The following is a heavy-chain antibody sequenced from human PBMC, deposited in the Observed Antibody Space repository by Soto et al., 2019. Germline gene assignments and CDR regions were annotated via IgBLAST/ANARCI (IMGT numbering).Heavy chain of an antibody. V-gene: IGHV1-8*01. J-gene: IGHJ5*02. Sequence: QVQLVQPGAEVRKPGASVKVSCKASGDTFTNFDFNWVRQPTGQGLEWIGWMRANSGDTGQAQKFQGRVSLTRATSMSPAYMELSSLRAEDPGVYYCARFIYGQGFKAWGQGTLVFVSS. CDR3: ARFIYGQGFKA. CDR1: GDTFTNFD. CDR2: MRANSGDT. D-gene: IGHD3-3*02.